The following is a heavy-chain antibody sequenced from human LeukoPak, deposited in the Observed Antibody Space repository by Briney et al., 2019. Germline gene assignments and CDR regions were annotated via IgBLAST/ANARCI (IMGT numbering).Heavy chain of an antibody. CDR3: ARDVDGDYADAFDI. CDR1: GYTFTSYG. Sequence: ASVKVSCKASGYTFTSYGISWVRQAPGQGLEWMGWISAYNGNTNYAQKLQGRVTMTTDTSTSTAYMELRSLRSDDTAVYYCARDVDGDYADAFDIWSQGTMVTVSS. CDR2: ISAYNGNT. J-gene: IGHJ3*02. D-gene: IGHD4-17*01. V-gene: IGHV1-18*01.